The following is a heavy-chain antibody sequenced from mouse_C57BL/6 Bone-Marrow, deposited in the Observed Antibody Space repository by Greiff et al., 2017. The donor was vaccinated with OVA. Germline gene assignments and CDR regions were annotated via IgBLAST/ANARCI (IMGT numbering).Heavy chain of an antibody. CDR1: GFTIKDDY. CDR3: TTTGKGFAY. V-gene: IGHV14-4*01. Sequence: EVKLVESGAELVRPGASVKLSCTASGFTIKDDYMHWVKQRPEQGLEWIGWIDPANGDTEYASKFQGKATITADTSSNTAYLQLSSLTSEDTAVYYCTTTGKGFAYWGQGTLVTVSA. J-gene: IGHJ3*01. CDR2: IDPANGDT.